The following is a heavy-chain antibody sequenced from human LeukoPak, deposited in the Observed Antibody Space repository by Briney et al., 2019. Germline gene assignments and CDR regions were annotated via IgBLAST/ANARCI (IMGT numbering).Heavy chain of an antibody. CDR1: GYTFTGYY. Sequence: ASVKVSCKASGYTFTGYYMHWVRQAPGQGLEWMGWINANSGGTNYGQKFQGRVTMTRDTSISTAYMEPSRLRSDDTAVYYCARGGRYASGNYRVDWFDPWGQGTLVTVSS. D-gene: IGHD3-10*01. J-gene: IGHJ5*02. V-gene: IGHV1-2*02. CDR2: INANSGGT. CDR3: ARGGRYASGNYRVDWFDP.